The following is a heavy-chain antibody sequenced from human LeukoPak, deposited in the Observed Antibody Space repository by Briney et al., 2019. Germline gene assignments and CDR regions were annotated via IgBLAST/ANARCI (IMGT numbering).Heavy chain of an antibody. CDR2: IIPIFGTA. Sequence: SVKVSCKASGGTFSSYAISWVRQAPGQGLEWMGGIIPIFGTANYAQKFQSRVTITADESTSTAYMELSSLRSEDTAVYYCARGNSGSYYWFDPWGQGTLVTVSS. D-gene: IGHD1-26*01. CDR1: GGTFSSYA. J-gene: IGHJ5*02. CDR3: ARGNSGSYYWFDP. V-gene: IGHV1-69*13.